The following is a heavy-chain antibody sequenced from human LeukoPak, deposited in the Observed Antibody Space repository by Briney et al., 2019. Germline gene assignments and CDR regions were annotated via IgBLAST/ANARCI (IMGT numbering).Heavy chain of an antibody. J-gene: IGHJ5*02. CDR3: ARDLPPSGNQLLSGVWLDP. CDR1: GGSFSGYY. Sequence: SETLSLTCAVYGGSFSGYYWSWIRQPPGKGLEWIGEINHSGSTNYNPSLKSRVTTSVDTSKNQFSLKLSSVTAADTAVYYCARDLPPSGNQLLSGVWLDPWGQGTLDTVSS. V-gene: IGHV4-34*01. D-gene: IGHD2-2*01. CDR2: INHSGST.